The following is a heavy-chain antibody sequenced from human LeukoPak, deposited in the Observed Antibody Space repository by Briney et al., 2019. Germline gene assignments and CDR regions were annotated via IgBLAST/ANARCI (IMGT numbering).Heavy chain of an antibody. CDR2: IYTSGGT. D-gene: IGHD1-26*01. V-gene: IGHV4-4*07. J-gene: IGHJ4*02. Sequence: SETLSLTCTVSGGSISSYYWSWIRQPAGKGLEWIGRIYTSGGTNYNPSLKSRVTMSVDTSKNQFSLKLSSVTAADTAVYYCARVSGATGLYYFDYWGQGTLVTVSS. CDR3: ARVSGATGLYYFDY. CDR1: GGSISSYY.